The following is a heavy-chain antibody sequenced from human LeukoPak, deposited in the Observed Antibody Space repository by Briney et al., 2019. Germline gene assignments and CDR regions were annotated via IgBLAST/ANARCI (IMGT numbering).Heavy chain of an antibody. D-gene: IGHD2-15*01. J-gene: IGHJ4*02. CDR2: INSDGSST. CDR3: AKSGLNRFDY. V-gene: IGHV3-74*01. Sequence: GGSLRLSCAASRFTFSTYWMHWVRQAPGKGLVWVSRINSDGSSTGYADSVKGRFTISRDNAKNTLYLQMNSLRAEDTAVYYCAKSGLNRFDYWGQGTLVTVSS. CDR1: RFTFSTYW.